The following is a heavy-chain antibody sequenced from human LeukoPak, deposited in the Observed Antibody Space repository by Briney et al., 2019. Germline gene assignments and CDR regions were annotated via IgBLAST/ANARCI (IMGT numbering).Heavy chain of an antibody. V-gene: IGHV1-2*02. CDR2: INPNSGGT. D-gene: IGHD3-10*01. CDR3: ARNILLWFGEIDY. Sequence: ASVKVSCKASGYTFTGYYMHWVRQAPGQGLEWMGWINPNSGGTNYAQKFQGRVTMTRDTSISTAYMELSRLRSDDTAVYYCARNILLWFGEIDYWGQGTLVTVSS. CDR1: GYTFTGYY. J-gene: IGHJ4*02.